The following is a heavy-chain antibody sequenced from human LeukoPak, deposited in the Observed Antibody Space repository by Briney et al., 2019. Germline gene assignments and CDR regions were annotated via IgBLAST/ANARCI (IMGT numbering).Heavy chain of an antibody. J-gene: IGHJ3*02. CDR3: ARVPYYYDSSGYYGAFDI. CDR1: GGSISSYY. Sequence: SETLSLTCTVSGGSISSYYWSWIRQPPGKGLEWIGYIYYSGSTNYNPSLKRRVTISVDTSKNQFSLKLSSVTAADTAVYYCARVPYYYDSSGYYGAFDIWGQGTMVTVSS. V-gene: IGHV4-59*01. D-gene: IGHD3-22*01. CDR2: IYYSGST.